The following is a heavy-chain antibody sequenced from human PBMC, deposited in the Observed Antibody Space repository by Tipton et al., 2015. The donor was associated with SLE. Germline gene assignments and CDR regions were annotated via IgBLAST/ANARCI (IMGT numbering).Heavy chain of an antibody. Sequence: TLSLTCIVSGGSIPTRSYYWGWIRQPPGKGLEWIASISYSGATYYNPSLKSRVIISLDTSRNHFSLKLTSVTAADTAVYFCARDRDIVLEPVPIPPAFDIWGQGTTVTVSS. V-gene: IGHV4-39*07. D-gene: IGHD2-8*02. CDR2: ISYSGAT. J-gene: IGHJ3*02. CDR3: ARDRDIVLEPVPIPPAFDI. CDR1: GGSIPTRSYY.